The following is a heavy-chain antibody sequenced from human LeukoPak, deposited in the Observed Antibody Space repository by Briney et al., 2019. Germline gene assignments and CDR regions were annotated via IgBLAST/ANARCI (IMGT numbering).Heavy chain of an antibody. CDR1: GFTFNSYT. CDR2: ISGSGGST. CDR3: AKDSGTSFTRYDYFDY. Sequence: PGGSLRLSCAASGFTFNSYTMSWVRQAPGKGLEWVSAISGSGGSTYYADSVKGRFTISRDNSKNTLYLQMNSLRAEDTAVYYCAKDSGTSFTRYDYFDYWGQGTLVTVSS. V-gene: IGHV3-23*01. D-gene: IGHD1-1*01. J-gene: IGHJ4*02.